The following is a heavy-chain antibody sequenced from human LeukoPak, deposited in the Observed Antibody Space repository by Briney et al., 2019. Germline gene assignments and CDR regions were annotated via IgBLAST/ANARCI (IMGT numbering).Heavy chain of an antibody. V-gene: IGHV4-31*03. Sequence: KASETLSLTCTVSGGSISSGGYSWTWFRQHPGKGLEWIGYIYYSGNTYYNPSLKSRLTISVDTSKNQFSLKLSSVTAADTAVYYCAREGYYGSGSYFPWGQGTLVTVPS. CDR1: GGSISSGGYS. J-gene: IGHJ5*02. CDR2: IYYSGNT. D-gene: IGHD3-10*01. CDR3: AREGYYGSGSYFP.